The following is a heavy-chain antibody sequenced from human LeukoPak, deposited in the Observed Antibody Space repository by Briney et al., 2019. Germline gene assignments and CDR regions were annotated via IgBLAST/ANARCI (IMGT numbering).Heavy chain of an antibody. J-gene: IGHJ6*03. CDR2: ISSSGSTI. V-gene: IGHV3-11*01. CDR3: ARGSHTDYYYYYYMDV. CDR1: GFTFSDYY. Sequence: GGSLRLSCAASGFTFSDYYMSWIRQAPGKGLEWVSYISSSGSTIYYADSVKGRFTISRDNAKNSRYLQMSSLRAEDTAVYYCARGSHTDYYYYYYMDVWGKGTTVTVSS.